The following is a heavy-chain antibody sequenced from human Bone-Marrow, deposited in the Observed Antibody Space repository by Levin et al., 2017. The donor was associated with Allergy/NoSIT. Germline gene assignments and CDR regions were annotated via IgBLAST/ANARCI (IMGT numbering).Heavy chain of an antibody. Sequence: SETLSLTCTVSGDSVSTNNYYWGWVRQPPGKGLEWVGTIFHGGTTYYNPSLKSRVAISIDTSKNQFSLKLTSLTAADTAVFYCARQTRIAIFGATGMDVWGQGTTVTVSS. J-gene: IGHJ6*02. V-gene: IGHV4-39*01. CDR1: GDSVSTNNYY. D-gene: IGHD3-3*01. CDR2: IFHGGTT. CDR3: ARQTRIAIFGATGMDV.